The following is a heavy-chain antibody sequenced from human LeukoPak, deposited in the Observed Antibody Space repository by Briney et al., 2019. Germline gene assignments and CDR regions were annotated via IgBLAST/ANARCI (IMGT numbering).Heavy chain of an antibody. Sequence: GGSLRLSCAASGFTFSSYGMSWVRQAPGKGLEWVSSITRSSHIYYVDSVKGRFTISRDNAKNSVYLQMNSLTDEDTAVYYCARGGGSGRYGLPFDSWGQGTLVTVSS. V-gene: IGHV3-21*01. J-gene: IGHJ4*02. CDR1: GFTFSSYG. CDR2: ITRSSHI. D-gene: IGHD6-13*01. CDR3: ARGGGSGRYGLPFDS.